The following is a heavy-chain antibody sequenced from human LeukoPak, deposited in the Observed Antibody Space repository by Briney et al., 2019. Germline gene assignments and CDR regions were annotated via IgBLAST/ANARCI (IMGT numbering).Heavy chain of an antibody. V-gene: IGHV4-59*01. CDR2: ISDSGST. D-gene: IGHD4-17*01. CDR3: ARYDYGDCWFDP. J-gene: IGHJ5*02. CDR1: GGSMNNYY. Sequence: SETLSLTCTVSGGSMNNYYWSWIRQAPGKGLEWIGYISDSGSTNYNPSLRSRVTISVDTSKNQFSLKLSSVTAADTALYYCARYDYGDCWFDPWGQGTLVTVSS.